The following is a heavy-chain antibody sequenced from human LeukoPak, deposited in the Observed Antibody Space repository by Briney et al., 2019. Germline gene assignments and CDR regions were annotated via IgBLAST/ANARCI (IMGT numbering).Heavy chain of an antibody. D-gene: IGHD1-26*01. CDR2: ISAYNGNT. V-gene: IGHV1-18*01. CDR3: ARRGSMIVGDAFVI. Sequence: GASVKVSCKASGYTFTSYGISWVRQAPGQGLEWMGWISAYNGNTNYAQKLQGRVTMTTDTSTSTAYVELRSLRSDDTAVYYCARRGSMIVGDAFVIWGQGTMVTVSS. CDR1: GYTFTSYG. J-gene: IGHJ3*02.